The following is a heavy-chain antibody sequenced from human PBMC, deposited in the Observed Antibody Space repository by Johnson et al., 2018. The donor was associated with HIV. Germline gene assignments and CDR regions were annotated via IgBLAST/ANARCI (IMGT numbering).Heavy chain of an antibody. V-gene: IGHV3-7*03. J-gene: IGHJ3*01. CDR2: IKQDGSEK. CDR3: TTVEYGSGSPL. CDR1: GFTFSSYW. D-gene: IGHD3-10*01. Sequence: VQLVESGGGLVQPGGSLRLSCAASGFTFSSYWMSWVRQAPGKGLEWVANIKQDGSEKYYVDSVKGRFTISRDNAKNSLYLQMNSLKTEDTAVYYCTTVEYGSGSPLWGQGTMVTVSS.